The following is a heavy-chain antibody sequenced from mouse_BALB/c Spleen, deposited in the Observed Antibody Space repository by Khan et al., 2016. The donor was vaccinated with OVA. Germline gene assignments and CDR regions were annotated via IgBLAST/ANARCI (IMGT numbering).Heavy chain of an antibody. CDR1: GYIFTSYW. CDR3: ARDGPDGAWFVY. Sequence: VELVESGTELVRPGASVKLSCKTSGYIFTSYWIHWVKQRSGQGLEWIARIYPGTNSTYYNEKFKGKATLTADKSSSTAYMQLSTLKSEDSAVYFCARDGPDGAWFVYWGQGTLVTVSA. V-gene: IGHV1S132*01. J-gene: IGHJ3*01. CDR2: IYPGTNST. D-gene: IGHD2-3*01.